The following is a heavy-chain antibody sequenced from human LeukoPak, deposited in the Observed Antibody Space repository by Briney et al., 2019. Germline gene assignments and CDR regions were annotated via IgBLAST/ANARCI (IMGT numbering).Heavy chain of an antibody. V-gene: IGHV3-23*01. CDR1: GFTFSSYA. J-gene: IGHJ4*02. Sequence: GGSLRLSCAASGFTFSSYAMSWVRQAPGKGLEWVSAISGSGGSTYYADSMKGRFTISRDNSKNTLYLQMNSLRAEDTAVYYCAKKDYGDYEGCYDYWGQGTLVTVSS. CDR3: AKKDYGDYEGCYDY. CDR2: ISGSGGST. D-gene: IGHD4-17*01.